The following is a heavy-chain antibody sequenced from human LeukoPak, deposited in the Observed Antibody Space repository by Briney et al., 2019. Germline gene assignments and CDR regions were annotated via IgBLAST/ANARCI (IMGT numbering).Heavy chain of an antibody. Sequence: GGSLRLSCAASGFTFSSYAMSWVRQAPGKGLEWGSAISGSGGSTYYADSVKGRFTISRDNSKNTLYLQMNSMRAEETDVYYCEKEIGYCSGGSRSDWFDHWGQGTLVTVSS. D-gene: IGHD2-15*01. V-gene: IGHV3-23*01. CDR2: ISGSGGST. J-gene: IGHJ5*02. CDR3: EKEIGYCSGGSRSDWFDH. CDR1: GFTFSSYA.